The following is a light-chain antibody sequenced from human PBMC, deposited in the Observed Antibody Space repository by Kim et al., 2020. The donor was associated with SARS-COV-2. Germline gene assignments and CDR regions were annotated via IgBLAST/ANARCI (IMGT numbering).Light chain of an antibody. V-gene: IGLV1-44*01. CDR1: SSGIGSNT. CDR2: SNV. J-gene: IGLJ3*02. CDR3: ASWDDSLSGWV. Sequence: GQGVTISCSGSSSGIGSNTVTWYQQFPGTTPKLLIYSNVQRPSGVPDRFSGSKSGTSASLAISGLQSEDEADYYCASWDDSLSGWVFGGGTQLTVL.